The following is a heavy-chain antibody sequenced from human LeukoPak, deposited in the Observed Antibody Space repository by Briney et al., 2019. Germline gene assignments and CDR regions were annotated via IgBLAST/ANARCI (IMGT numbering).Heavy chain of an antibody. J-gene: IGHJ6*02. CDR2: FDPEDGET. CDR3: ATDSRYSYGYHLYYYYYYGMDV. Sequence: ASVKVSCKVSGYTLTELSMHWVRQAPGKGLEWMGGFDPEDGETIYAQKFQGRVTMTEDTSTDTAYMELSSLRSEDTAVYYCATDSRYSYGYHLYYYYYYGMDVWGQGTTVTVSS. V-gene: IGHV1-24*01. D-gene: IGHD5-18*01. CDR1: GYTLTELS.